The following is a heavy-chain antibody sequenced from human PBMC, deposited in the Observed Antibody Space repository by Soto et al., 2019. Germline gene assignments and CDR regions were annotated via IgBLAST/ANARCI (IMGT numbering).Heavy chain of an antibody. V-gene: IGHV5-51*01. D-gene: IGHD6-13*01. Sequence: EVQLVQSGAEVKKPGESLKISCKGSRYSFTNYWIGWVRQMPGKGLEWMGIIYPGDSDTRYNPSFQGQVTISADKSISTAYLQWSSLKASDTGMYYCARAPRGGSWSHWFDPWGQGTLVTVSS. CDR3: ARAPRGGSWSHWFDP. CDR1: RYSFTNYW. CDR2: IYPGDSDT. J-gene: IGHJ5*02.